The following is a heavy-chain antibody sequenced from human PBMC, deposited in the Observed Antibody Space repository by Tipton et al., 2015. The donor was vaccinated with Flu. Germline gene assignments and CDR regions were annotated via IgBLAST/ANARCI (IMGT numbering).Heavy chain of an antibody. D-gene: IGHD3-16*01. CDR1: GGSFSGYY. CDR3: ARGLPVARRFWGGASYY. Sequence: TLSLTCAVYGGSFSGYYWSWIRQPPGKGLEWIGEINHSGSTNYNPSLKSRVTISVDTSKNQFSLKLSSVTAADTAVYYCARGLPVARRFWGGASYYWGQGTLVPVSS. J-gene: IGHJ4*02. CDR2: INHSGST. V-gene: IGHV4-34*01.